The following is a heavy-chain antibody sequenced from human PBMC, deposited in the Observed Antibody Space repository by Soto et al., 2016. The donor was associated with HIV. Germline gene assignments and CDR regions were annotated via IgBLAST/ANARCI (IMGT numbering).Heavy chain of an antibody. D-gene: IGHD6-13*01. V-gene: IGHV3-23*01. CDR2: ISGSGGST. CDR3: AEAGAGYSSSWYGAFDY. CDR1: RFTLSSYA. Sequence: EVQLLESGGGLVQPGGSLRLSCATSRFTLSSYAMSWVRQAPGKGLEWVSVISGSGGSTYYAEFVKGRFTISRDNSKNTLYLQMNSLRAEDTAVYYCAEAGAGYSSSWYGAFDYWGQGTLVTVSS. J-gene: IGHJ4*02.